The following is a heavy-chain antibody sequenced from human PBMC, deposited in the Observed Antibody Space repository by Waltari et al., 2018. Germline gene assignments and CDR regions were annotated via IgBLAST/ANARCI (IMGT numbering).Heavy chain of an antibody. V-gene: IGHV3-48*04. CDR3: ASTPSINTVTTEGYYFDY. CDR1: GFTFSSYS. J-gene: IGHJ4*02. CDR2: ISSSSSTI. D-gene: IGHD4-17*01. Sequence: EVQLVESGGGLVQPGGSLRLSCAASGFTFSSYSMNWVRQAPGKGLEWVSYISSSSSTIYYADSVKGRFTISRDNTKNSLYLQMNSLRAEDTAVYYCASTPSINTVTTEGYYFDYWGQGTLVTVSS.